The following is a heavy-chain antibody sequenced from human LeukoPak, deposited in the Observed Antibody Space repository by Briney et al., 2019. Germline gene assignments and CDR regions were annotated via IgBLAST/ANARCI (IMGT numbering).Heavy chain of an antibody. CDR2: VNPNSGGT. V-gene: IGHV1-2*06. J-gene: IGHJ6*03. CDR3: ARDPSTVTTGTIYYYYYMDV. Sequence: ASVKVSCKASGYTFTGYYMLWVRQAPGQGLEWMGRVNPNSGGTNYAQKFQGRVTMTRDTSISTAYMELSRLRSDDTAVYYCARDPSTVTTGTIYYYYYMDVWGKGTTVTVSS. CDR1: GYTFTGYY. D-gene: IGHD4-17*01.